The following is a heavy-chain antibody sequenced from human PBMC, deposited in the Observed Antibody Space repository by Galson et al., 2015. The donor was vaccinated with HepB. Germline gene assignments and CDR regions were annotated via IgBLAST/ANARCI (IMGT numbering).Heavy chain of an antibody. J-gene: IGHJ6*02. CDR3: ARERRIAARYYYGMDV. CDR1: GFTVSSNY. CDR2: IYSSGST. V-gene: IGHV3-53*01. D-gene: IGHD6-6*01. Sequence: SLRLSCAASGFTVSSNYMSWVRQAPGKGLEWVSVIYSSGSTYYADSVKGRFTISRDNSKNTLYLQMNSLRAEDTAVCYCARERRIAARYYYGMDVWGQGTTVTVSS.